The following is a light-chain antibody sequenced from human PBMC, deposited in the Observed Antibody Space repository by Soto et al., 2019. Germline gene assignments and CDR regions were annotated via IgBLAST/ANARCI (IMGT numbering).Light chain of an antibody. Sequence: EIVMTQSPATLSASPGERATLSCRASQSVSSNLAWYQQKPGQASRLLIYGASTKATGIPARFSGSGSGTEFTLTISSLESEDFEVYYCQQYNNWPRTFGQGTKVEIK. CDR2: GAS. CDR1: QSVSSN. V-gene: IGKV3-15*01. CDR3: QQYNNWPRT. J-gene: IGKJ1*01.